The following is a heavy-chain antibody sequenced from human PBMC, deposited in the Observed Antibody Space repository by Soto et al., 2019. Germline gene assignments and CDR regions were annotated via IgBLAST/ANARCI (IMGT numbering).Heavy chain of an antibody. V-gene: IGHV4-30-2*01. CDR3: ARGKDGDYAYYGMDV. D-gene: IGHD4-17*01. CDR2: IYHSGST. CDR1: GGSISSGGYS. Sequence: QLQLQESGSGLVKPSQTLSLTCAVSGGSISSGGYSLSWIRRPPGNGLAWIGYIYHSGSTYYNPSLKSRVPLSVDRSKNQFSLKLSSVTAADTAVYYCARGKDGDYAYYGMDVWGQGTTVTVSS. J-gene: IGHJ6*02.